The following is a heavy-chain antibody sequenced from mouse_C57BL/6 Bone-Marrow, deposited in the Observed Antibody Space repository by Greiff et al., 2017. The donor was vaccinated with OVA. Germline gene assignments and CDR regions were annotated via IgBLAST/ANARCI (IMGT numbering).Heavy chain of an antibody. CDR3: ARHHGYYDWFAY. CDR1: GFSLTSYG. CDR2: IWSDGST. D-gene: IGHD2-3*01. J-gene: IGHJ3*01. Sequence: VTVVESGPGLVAPSQSLSITCTVSGFSLTSYGVHWVRQPPGKGLEWLVVIWSDGSTTYNSALKSRLSISKDNSKSQVFLKMNSLQTDDTAMYYCARHHGYYDWFAYWGQGTLVTVSA. V-gene: IGHV2-6-1*01.